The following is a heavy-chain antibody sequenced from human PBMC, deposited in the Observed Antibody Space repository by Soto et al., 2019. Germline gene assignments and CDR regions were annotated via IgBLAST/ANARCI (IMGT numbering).Heavy chain of an antibody. Sequence: EVQLVESGGGLAKPGGSLRLSCTASGFTFSIYSMTWVRQAPGKGLEWVSTISSRDSSVYYVDSVKGRFTISRDNANNSLYLQMNSLRVEDTAVYYCTRGFGSGSSQTAVGYWGQGTLVTVSS. CDR3: TRGFGSGSSQTAVGY. CDR2: ISSRDSSV. J-gene: IGHJ4*02. CDR1: GFTFSIYS. V-gene: IGHV3-21*01. D-gene: IGHD3-10*01.